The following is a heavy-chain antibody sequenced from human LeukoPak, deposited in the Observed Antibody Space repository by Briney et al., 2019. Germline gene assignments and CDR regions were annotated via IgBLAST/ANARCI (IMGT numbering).Heavy chain of an antibody. V-gene: IGHV4-38-2*01. J-gene: IGHJ5*02. CDR3: ARSSGWSFLNWFDP. CDR1: GYSISSGYY. Sequence: PSETLSLTCAVSGYSISSGYYWGWIRQPPGKGLGWIGSIYHSGSTYYNPSLKSRVTISVDTSKNQFSLKLSSVTAADTAVYYCARSSGWSFLNWFDPWGQGTLVTVSS. CDR2: IYHSGST. D-gene: IGHD6-19*01.